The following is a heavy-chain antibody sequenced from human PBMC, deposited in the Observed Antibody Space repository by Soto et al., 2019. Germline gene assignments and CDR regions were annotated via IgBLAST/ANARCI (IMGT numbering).Heavy chain of an antibody. Sequence: GASVKVSCKASGDTFSSYAVHWVRQAPGQGLEWMGGIIPIFRTTYYAQNFQGRVTITADESTSTTYMELSSLRSEDTAVYYCAREGSLGYCSGSSCYPPDYWGQGTLVTVSS. J-gene: IGHJ4*02. CDR2: IIPIFRTT. CDR1: GDTFSSYA. V-gene: IGHV1-69*13. CDR3: AREGSLGYCSGSSCYPPDY. D-gene: IGHD2-15*01.